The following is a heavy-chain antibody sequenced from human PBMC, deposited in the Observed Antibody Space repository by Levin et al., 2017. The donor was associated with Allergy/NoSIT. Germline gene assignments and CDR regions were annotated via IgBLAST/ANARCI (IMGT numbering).Heavy chain of an antibody. CDR3: ARYYYDGSGYLGGFDY. Sequence: PSETLSLTCTVSGGSITSTYYYWGWIRQPPGKGLEWIGSIYYSGSAYYNPSLKSRVTISLATSKNQFSLKLSSVTAADTAVYYCARYYYDGSGYLGGFDYWGQGTLVTVSS. CDR1: GGSITSTYYY. J-gene: IGHJ4*02. CDR2: IYYSGSA. V-gene: IGHV4-39*01. D-gene: IGHD3-22*01.